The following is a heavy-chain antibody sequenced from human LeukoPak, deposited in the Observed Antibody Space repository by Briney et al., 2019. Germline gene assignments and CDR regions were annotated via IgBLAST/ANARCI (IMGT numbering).Heavy chain of an antibody. D-gene: IGHD6-19*01. V-gene: IGHV3-23*01. CDR3: AKRLAVLGPSFDL. CDR2: ISASVTNT. CDR1: GFTFGSYA. Sequence: GGSLRLSCAASGFTFGSYAMSWVRRAPGRGLEWVSAISASVTNTYYADSVKGRFTISRDNSKNTLYLQMNSLTAEDTAVYYCAKRLAVLGPSFDLWGQGALVTVSS. J-gene: IGHJ4*02.